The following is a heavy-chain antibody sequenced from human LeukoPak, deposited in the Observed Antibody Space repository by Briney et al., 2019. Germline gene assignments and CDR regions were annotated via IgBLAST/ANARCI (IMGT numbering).Heavy chain of an antibody. CDR2: MYYSGST. CDR1: GDFITGSTYY. J-gene: IGHJ4*02. V-gene: IGHV4-39*02. D-gene: IGHD2-2*02. CDR3: ARDPSGTYNFDY. Sequence: SGTLSLTCTVSGDFITGSTYYWGWLRQPPGKGLEWIRSMYYSGSTYSNPSLRSRVTMSADTSKNQFSLNLKSVTAADTAVYYCARDPSGTYNFDYWGQGTLVTVSS.